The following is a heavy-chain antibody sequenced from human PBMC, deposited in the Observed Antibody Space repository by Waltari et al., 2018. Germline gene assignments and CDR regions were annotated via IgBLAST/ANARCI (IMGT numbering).Heavy chain of an antibody. Sequence: QVTLRESGPALVKFTETLTLTCSLSGFSLTESGVCVTWIRQSPGKALEWLARIDWDEDKYYSASLKTRRAISKDTSKNQVVLTMTNMAAADTATYYCARSSSDYFYVHGMDVWGQGTTVTVSS. J-gene: IGHJ6*02. V-gene: IGHV2-70*15. CDR2: IDWDEDK. D-gene: IGHD3-22*01. CDR3: ARSSSDYFYVHGMDV. CDR1: GFSLTESGVC.